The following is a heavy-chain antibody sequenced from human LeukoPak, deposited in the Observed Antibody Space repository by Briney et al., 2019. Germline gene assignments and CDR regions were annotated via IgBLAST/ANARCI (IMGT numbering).Heavy chain of an antibody. CDR3: AKDFRGGQLWASSLLRRPHYFDY. CDR2: ISGSSGYT. V-gene: IGHV3-23*01. J-gene: IGHJ4*02. D-gene: IGHD3-10*01. Sequence: PGGSLRLSCAASGFTFSSYGIHWVRQAPGKGLEWVSGISGSSGYTYYADSVEGRFTISRDNSKNTLYLQMNSPRGEDTAVYYCAKDFRGGQLWASSLLRRPHYFDYWGQGTLVTVSS. CDR1: GFTFSSYG.